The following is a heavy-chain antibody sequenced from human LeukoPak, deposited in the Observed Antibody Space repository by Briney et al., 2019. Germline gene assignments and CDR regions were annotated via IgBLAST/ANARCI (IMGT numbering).Heavy chain of an antibody. D-gene: IGHD5-24*01. CDR1: GFTFSTYA. CDR2: INGGGGST. J-gene: IGHJ4*02. CDR3: ARRDGYNDY. Sequence: GGSLRLSCAASGFTFSTYAMSWVRQAPGKGLEWVSAINGGGGSTYYADSVKGRFTISRDSSKNTLYLQMNSLRAEDTAVYYCARRDGYNDYWGQGTLVTVSS. V-gene: IGHV3-23*01.